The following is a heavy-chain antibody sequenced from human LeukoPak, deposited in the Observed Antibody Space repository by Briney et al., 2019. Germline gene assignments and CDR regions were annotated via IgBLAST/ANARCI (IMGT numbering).Heavy chain of an antibody. CDR2: IYTSGST. CDR3: ARSGQTYYYDSSGQRGFDY. D-gene: IGHD3-22*01. CDR1: GGSISSYY. V-gene: IGHV4-4*07. J-gene: IGHJ4*02. Sequence: PSETLSLTCTVSGGSISSYYWSWIRQPAGKGLEWIGRIYTSGSTNYNPSLKSRVTMSVDTSKNQFSLKLSSVTAADTAVYYCARSGQTYYYDSSGQRGFDYWGQGTLVTVSS.